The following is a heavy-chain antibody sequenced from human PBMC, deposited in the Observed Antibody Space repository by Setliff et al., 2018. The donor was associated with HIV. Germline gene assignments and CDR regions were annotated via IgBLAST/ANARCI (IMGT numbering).Heavy chain of an antibody. CDR2: VSGRGSDK. V-gene: IGHV3-23*01. J-gene: IGHJ4*02. Sequence: PGGSLRLSCAASGFTVSSHYMSWVRQAPGKGLEWVSSVSGRGSDKYYADSVKGRFIISRDNSRNTLYLQMTGLRADDTAVYYCATPPTFYYDDTGLGYFAYWGQGALVTVSS. CDR3: ATPPTFYYDDTGLGYFAY. D-gene: IGHD3-22*01. CDR1: GFTVSSHY.